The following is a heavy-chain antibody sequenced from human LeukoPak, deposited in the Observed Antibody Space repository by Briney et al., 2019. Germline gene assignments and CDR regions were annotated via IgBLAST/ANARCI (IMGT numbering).Heavy chain of an antibody. D-gene: IGHD6-6*01. CDR3: ARSSVVLYYYYGMDV. Sequence: SETLSLTRAVYGGSFSGYYWSWIRQPPGKGLEWIGEINHSGSTNYNPSLKSRVTISVDTSKNQFSLKLSSVTAADTAVYYCARSSVVLYYYYGMDVWGQGTTVTVSS. J-gene: IGHJ6*02. V-gene: IGHV4-34*01. CDR2: INHSGST. CDR1: GGSFSGYY.